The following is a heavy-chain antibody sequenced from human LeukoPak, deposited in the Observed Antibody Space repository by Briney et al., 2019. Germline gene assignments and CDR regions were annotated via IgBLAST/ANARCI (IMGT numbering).Heavy chain of an antibody. CDR1: GGSFSGYY. J-gene: IGHJ4*02. CDR2: INHSGST. D-gene: IGHD5-18*01. Sequence: PSETLSLTCAVYGGSFSGYYWSWIRQPPGKGLEWIGEINHSGSTNYNPSLKSRVTTSVDTSKNQFSLKLSSVTAADTAVYYCARCRIQLWPYYFDCWGQGTLVTVSS. V-gene: IGHV4-34*01. CDR3: ARCRIQLWPYYFDC.